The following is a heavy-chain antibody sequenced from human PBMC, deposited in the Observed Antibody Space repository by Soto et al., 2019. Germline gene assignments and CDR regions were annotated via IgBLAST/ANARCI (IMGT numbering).Heavy chain of an antibody. CDR2: VSTTGNSA. D-gene: IGHD3-16*01. V-gene: IGHV3-23*01. CDR1: GFTFNSYV. CDR3: ASPGDPDF. J-gene: IGHJ4*02. Sequence: EVQLLESGGGLVQPGGSLRLSCAASGFTFNSYVLSWVRQAPGKGLEWVSSVSTTGNSAHYADSVRGRFTISRDNSKNTLYLQMNSLSAEDPAIYYCASPGDPDFWGQGTLVTVSS.